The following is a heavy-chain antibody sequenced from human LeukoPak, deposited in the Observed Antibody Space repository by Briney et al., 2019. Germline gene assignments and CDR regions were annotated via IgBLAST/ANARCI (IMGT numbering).Heavy chain of an antibody. CDR1: GFTFSTYA. V-gene: IGHV3-30*04. Sequence: GSLRLSCAASGFTFSTYAMHWVRQAPGKGLEWVAVISYDGRSQNYPDSVKGRFTISRDNSKNTLYLQMNSLRPEDTAVYYCARDHNGGGVYWGQGTLVTVSS. D-gene: IGHD3-16*01. J-gene: IGHJ4*02. CDR2: ISYDGRSQ. CDR3: ARDHNGGGVY.